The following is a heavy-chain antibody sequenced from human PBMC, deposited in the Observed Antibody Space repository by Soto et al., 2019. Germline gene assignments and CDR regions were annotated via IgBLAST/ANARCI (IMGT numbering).Heavy chain of an antibody. D-gene: IGHD6-19*01. J-gene: IGHJ5*02. CDR2: IYYSGGT. CDR3: TREQSDDNYFDP. CDR1: GASLSSGGYF. Sequence: SETLSLTCTVSGASLSSGGYFYTWLRQPPGKGLDWLGYIYYSGGTNYNPSLRSRVTISLYKSKCYFSLRSVTATATAAAYYYCTREQSDDNYFDPWGQGSLVTSPQ. V-gene: IGHV4-61*03.